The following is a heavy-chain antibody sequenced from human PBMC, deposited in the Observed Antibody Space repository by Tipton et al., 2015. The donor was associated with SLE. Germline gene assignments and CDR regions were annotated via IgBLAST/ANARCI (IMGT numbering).Heavy chain of an antibody. CDR3: ARHDTIFGVRGWFDP. Sequence: TLSLTCTVSGGSISSSSYYWGWIRQPPGKGLEWIGSIYYSGSTYYNPSLKSRFTISVDPSKNQFSLKLSSVTAADTAVYYCARHDTIFGVRGWFDPWGQGTLVPGSS. CDR2: IYYSGST. J-gene: IGHJ5*02. V-gene: IGHV4-39*01. CDR1: GGSISSSSYY. D-gene: IGHD3-3*01.